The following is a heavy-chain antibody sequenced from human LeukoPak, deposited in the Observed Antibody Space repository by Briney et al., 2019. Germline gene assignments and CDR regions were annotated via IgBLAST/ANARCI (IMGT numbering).Heavy chain of an antibody. Sequence: SETLSLTCTVSGGSISSGDYYWSWIRQPPGTGLEWIGYIYYSGSTYYNPSLKSRVTISVDTSKNQFSLKLSSVTAADTAVYYCARVAPDKPFFDYWGQGTLVTVSS. V-gene: IGHV4-30-4*01. CDR1: GGSISSGDYY. CDR3: ARVAPDKPFFDY. J-gene: IGHJ4*02. CDR2: IYYSGST. D-gene: IGHD2-15*01.